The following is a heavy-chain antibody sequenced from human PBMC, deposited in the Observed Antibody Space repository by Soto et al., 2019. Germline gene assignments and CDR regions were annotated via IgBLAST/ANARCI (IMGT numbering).Heavy chain of an antibody. CDR1: GFSFSNYE. CDR3: ARDRAAGGY. V-gene: IGHV3-48*03. Sequence: GGSLRLSCAASGFSFSNYEMNWVRRAPGKGLEWVAYISSGGSTVHYADSVRGRFTVSRDNARNSLYLQMNTLRVEDTALYYCARDRAAGGYWGQGTLVTVSS. D-gene: IGHD6-13*01. J-gene: IGHJ4*02. CDR2: ISSGGSTV.